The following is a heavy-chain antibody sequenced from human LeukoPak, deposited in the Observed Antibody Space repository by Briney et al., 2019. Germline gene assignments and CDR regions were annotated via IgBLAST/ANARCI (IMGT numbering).Heavy chain of an antibody. J-gene: IGHJ4*02. V-gene: IGHV3-48*03. CDR3: ARGTDQWFGETPYYFDF. Sequence: AGGSLRLSCAASAFTFSSYGMHWVRQAPGKGLEWVSYMSRSGGTRYYADSVKGRFTISRDNAKKSLYLQMNSLRAEDTSVYYCARGTDQWFGETPYYFDFWGQGTLVTVSS. CDR1: AFTFSSYG. D-gene: IGHD3-10*01. CDR2: MSRSGGTR.